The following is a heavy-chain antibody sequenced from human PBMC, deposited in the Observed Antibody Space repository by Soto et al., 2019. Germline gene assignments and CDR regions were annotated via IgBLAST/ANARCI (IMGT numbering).Heavy chain of an antibody. V-gene: IGHV1-18*04. Sequence: QVQLVQSGVEVKKPGASVKVSCKASGYTFISHGISWVRQAPGQGLEWMGWISGKNGNTNYAQKLQGRVPLTTDTSTSTGYMELRSLRSDDTAVYYCARVSPSIVVVPDYGMDVWGQGTTVTVSS. CDR2: ISGKNGNT. CDR3: ARVSPSIVVVPDYGMDV. CDR1: GYTFISHG. J-gene: IGHJ6*02. D-gene: IGHD2-15*01.